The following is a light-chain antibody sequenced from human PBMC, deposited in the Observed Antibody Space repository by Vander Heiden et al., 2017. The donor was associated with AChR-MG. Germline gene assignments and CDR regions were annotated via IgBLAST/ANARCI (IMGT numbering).Light chain of an antibody. CDR3: AAWDDSLNGWV. J-gene: IGLJ3*02. Sequence: QSVLTQPPSASGTPGQRVTISCSGSSSNIGSNTVNWYQQLPGTAPKLRISFNNQRPSGVPDRFSGSKSGTSASLAISGLQSEDEADYDGAAWDDSLNGWVFGGGTKLTVL. V-gene: IGLV1-44*01. CDR2: FNN. CDR1: SSNIGSNT.